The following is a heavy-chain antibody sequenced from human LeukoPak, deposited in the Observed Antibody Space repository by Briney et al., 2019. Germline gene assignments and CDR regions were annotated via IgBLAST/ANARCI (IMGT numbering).Heavy chain of an antibody. J-gene: IGHJ4*02. Sequence: GGSLRLSCVASGVTLSSQAMSWVRQAAGKGLEWVSTIGSGGSTYYADTVKGRFTISRDNSKNTLSLQMNSLRAEDTAVYYCAKRGTAGSWNPEDYWGQGTLVTVSS. CDR3: AKRGTAGSWNPEDY. D-gene: IGHD1-1*01. CDR1: GVTLSSQA. V-gene: IGHV3-23*01. CDR2: IGSGGST.